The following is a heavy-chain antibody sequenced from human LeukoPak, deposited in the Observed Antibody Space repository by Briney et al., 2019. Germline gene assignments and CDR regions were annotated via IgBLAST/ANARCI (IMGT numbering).Heavy chain of an antibody. J-gene: IGHJ3*02. CDR2: ISWNSGSI. Sequence: PGGSLRLSCAASGFTFDDYAMHWVRQAPGKGLEWVSGISWNSGSIGYADSVKGRFTISRDNAKNSLHLQMNSLRAEDTALYYCAKVDSSGWYGDAFDIWGQGTMVTVSS. CDR1: GFTFDDYA. D-gene: IGHD6-19*01. CDR3: AKVDSSGWYGDAFDI. V-gene: IGHV3-9*01.